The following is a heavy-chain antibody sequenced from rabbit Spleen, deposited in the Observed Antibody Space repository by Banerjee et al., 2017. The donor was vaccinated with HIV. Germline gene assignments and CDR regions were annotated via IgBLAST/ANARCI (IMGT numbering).Heavy chain of an antibody. V-gene: IGHV1S40*01. J-gene: IGHJ4*01. CDR1: GFSFSSSYD. Sequence: VESGGGLVKPGASLTLTCTASGFSFSSSYDMCWVRQAPGKGLEWVGCIYGGSSGTTDYATWAKGRFTISKTSSTTVTLQMTSLTAADTATYFCARDLASVVGWNFGLWGQGTLVTVS. CDR2: IYGGSSGTT. D-gene: IGHD3-1*01. CDR3: ARDLASVVGWNFGL.